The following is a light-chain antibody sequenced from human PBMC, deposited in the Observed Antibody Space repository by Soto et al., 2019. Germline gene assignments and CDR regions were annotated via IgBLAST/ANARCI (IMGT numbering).Light chain of an antibody. CDR1: QNINSW. CDR2: GAS. J-gene: IGKJ4*01. Sequence: DIQMTQSPSSVSASVGNRVTITCRASQNINSWLVWYQQKPGTAPKLLIYGASSLQSGVPSRFSGSGSGTDFTLTISSLQPEDFATYYCQQTDNFPLTFGGGTKIEIK. CDR3: QQTDNFPLT. V-gene: IGKV1-12*01.